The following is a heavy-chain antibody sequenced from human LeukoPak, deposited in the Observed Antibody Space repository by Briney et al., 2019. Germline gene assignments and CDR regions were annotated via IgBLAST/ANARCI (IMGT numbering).Heavy chain of an antibody. CDR1: GYTFGSDD. D-gene: IGHD3-10*01. J-gene: IGHJ5*02. V-gene: IGHV1-46*01. CDR2: INPSGGAT. Sequence: ASVKVSCKASGYTFGSDDINWVRQAPGQGLEWLGVINPSGGATSYAQKFPGRVTMTRDTSTSTVYMELSSLRPDDTAVYYCARVSASGGFDDHWGQGSLVTVSS. CDR3: ARVSASGGFDDH.